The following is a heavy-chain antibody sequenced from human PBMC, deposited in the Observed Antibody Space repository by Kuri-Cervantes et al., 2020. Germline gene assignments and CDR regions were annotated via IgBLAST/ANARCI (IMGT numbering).Heavy chain of an antibody. CDR1: GYTFTSYD. CDR2: MNPNSGNT. CDR3: AREGGFEYSSSSRYFDY. J-gene: IGHJ4*02. Sequence: ASVKVSCKASGYTFTSYDINWVRQATGQGLEWMGWMNPNSGNTGYAQKFQGRVTMTRNTSISTAYMELSRLRSDDTAVYYCAREGGFEYSSSSRYFDYWGQGTLVTVSS. D-gene: IGHD6-6*01. V-gene: IGHV1-8*01.